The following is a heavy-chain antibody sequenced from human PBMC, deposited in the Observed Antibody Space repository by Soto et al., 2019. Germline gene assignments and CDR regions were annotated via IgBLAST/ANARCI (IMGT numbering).Heavy chain of an antibody. CDR2: ISGSGEST. D-gene: IGHD2-15*01. Sequence: EVQLLKSGGGLVQPGGSLRLSCAASGFTFSSSAMSWVRQAPGKGLEWVSTISGSGESTYFADSVKGRFTISRDNSRNTVFLQMNRLRAEDTAVYYCAKDSWDIGGLGVYWGQGTLVTVSS. J-gene: IGHJ4*02. CDR1: GFTFSSSA. CDR3: AKDSWDIGGLGVY. V-gene: IGHV3-23*01.